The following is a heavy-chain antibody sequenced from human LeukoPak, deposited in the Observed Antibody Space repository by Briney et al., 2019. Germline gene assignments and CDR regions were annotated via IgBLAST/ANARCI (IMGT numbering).Heavy chain of an antibody. D-gene: IGHD3-16*01. J-gene: IGHJ4*02. CDR3: ARAVITFGAAVAKGFDC. CDR2: IYYSGST. V-gene: IGHV4-59*12. Sequence: PSETLSLTCTVSGGSFSTYYWRWIRQPPGKGLEWIGYIYYSGSTDYNPSLESRVTMSLDTSKNQFSLKLSSVTAADTAVYYCARAVITFGAAVAKGFDCWGQGTLVTVSS. CDR1: GGSFSTYY.